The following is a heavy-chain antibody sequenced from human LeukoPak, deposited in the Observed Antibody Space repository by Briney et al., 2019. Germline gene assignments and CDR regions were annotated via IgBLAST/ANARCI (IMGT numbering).Heavy chain of an antibody. V-gene: IGHV3-30*04. Sequence: GGSLRLSCAASGFTFSSYAMHWVRQAPGKGLEWVAVVSYDGSNKYYADSVKGRFTISRDNSKNTLYLQMNSLRAEDTAVYYCARVVLAADFYTGVSGPDAFGIWGQGTIVSVSS. CDR2: VSYDGSNK. CDR1: GFTFSSYA. D-gene: IGHD6-13*01. CDR3: ARVVLAADFYTGVSGPDAFGI. J-gene: IGHJ3*02.